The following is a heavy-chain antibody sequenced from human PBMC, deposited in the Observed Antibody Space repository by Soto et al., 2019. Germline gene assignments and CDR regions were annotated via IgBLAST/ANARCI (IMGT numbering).Heavy chain of an antibody. D-gene: IGHD6-19*01. Sequence: PSETLSLTCAVYGGSFSGYYWSWIRQPPGKGLEWIGEINHSGSTNYNPSLKSRVTISVDTSKNQFSLKLSSVTAADTAVYYCARGYSSGCFDYWGQGTLVTAPQ. CDR1: GGSFSGYY. CDR3: ARGYSSGCFDY. J-gene: IGHJ4*02. V-gene: IGHV4-34*01. CDR2: INHSGST.